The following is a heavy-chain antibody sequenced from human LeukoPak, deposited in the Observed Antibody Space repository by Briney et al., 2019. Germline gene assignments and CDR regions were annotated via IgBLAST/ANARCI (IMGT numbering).Heavy chain of an antibody. CDR3: AKEGDGIYCFDY. D-gene: IGHD5-24*01. J-gene: IGHJ4*02. V-gene: IGHV3-30*02. CDR1: GITFSSHV. CDR2: IRNDGDNK. Sequence: PGGSLRLSCAASGITFSSHVMHWVRQAPGKGLEWVAFIRNDGDNKYYADSVRGRFTISRDNSKNTLYLQMNSLRAEDTAAYYCAKEGDGIYCFDYWGQGTLVTVSS.